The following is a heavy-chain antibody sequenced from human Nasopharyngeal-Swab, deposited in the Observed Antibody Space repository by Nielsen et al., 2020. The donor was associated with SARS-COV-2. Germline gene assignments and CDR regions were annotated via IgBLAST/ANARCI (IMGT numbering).Heavy chain of an antibody. J-gene: IGHJ5*02. CDR1: GGSFSGYY. Sequence: SQTLSLACAVYGGSFSGYYWSWIRQPPGKGLEWIGEINQSGITSYNPSLKSRVTISVDTSKNQFSLKLSSVTTADTAVYYCAREGNWNSRWFDPWGQGTLVTVSS. V-gene: IGHV4-34*01. D-gene: IGHD1-20*01. CDR3: AREGNWNSRWFDP. CDR2: INQSGIT.